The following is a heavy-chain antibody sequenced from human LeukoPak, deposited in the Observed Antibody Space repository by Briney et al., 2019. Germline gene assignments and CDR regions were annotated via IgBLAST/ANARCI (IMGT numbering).Heavy chain of an antibody. D-gene: IGHD6-13*01. J-gene: IGHJ4*02. CDR2: INHSGST. CDR1: GGSLSGYY. V-gene: IGHV4-34*01. CDR3: ARSRTYSSSWYY. Sequence: SETLSLTCAVYGGSLSGYYWSWIRQPPGKGLEWIGEINHSGSTNYNPSLKSRVTISVDTSKNQFSLKLNSVTAADTAVYYCARSRTYSSSWYYWGQGTLVTVSS.